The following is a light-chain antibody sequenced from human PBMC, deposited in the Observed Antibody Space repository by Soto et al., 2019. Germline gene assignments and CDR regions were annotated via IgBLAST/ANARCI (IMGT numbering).Light chain of an antibody. J-gene: IGLJ1*01. CDR1: SSDVGSYNL. CDR3: CSYAANYV. CDR2: EGS. Sequence: QSVLTQPASVSGSPGQSITISCTGTSSDVGSYNLVSWYQQHPGKAPKLMIYEGSKRPSGVSNRFSGSKSGNTASLTISGLQAEDEADYYCCSYAANYVLGTVKKVTV. V-gene: IGLV2-23*01.